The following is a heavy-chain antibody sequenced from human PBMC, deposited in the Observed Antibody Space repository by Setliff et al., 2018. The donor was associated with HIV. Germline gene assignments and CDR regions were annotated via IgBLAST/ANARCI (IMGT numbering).Heavy chain of an antibody. J-gene: IGHJ4*01. CDR3: ARRRGGYFDY. V-gene: IGHV1-3*04. CDR2: INTGNDNT. D-gene: IGHD3-16*01. Sequence: GASVKVSCKASGYTFTSHVLHWVRQAPGQGLEWMGWINTGNDNTQYSQRFQGRVRFSKDTSATTAAMELSNLASEDTAVYYCARRRGGYFDYWGHGTLVTV. CDR1: GYTFTSHV.